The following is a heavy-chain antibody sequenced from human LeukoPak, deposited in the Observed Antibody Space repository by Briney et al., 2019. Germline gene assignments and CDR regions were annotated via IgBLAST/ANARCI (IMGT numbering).Heavy chain of an antibody. Sequence: PGGSLRLSCAASGFTFSSYEMNWVRQAPGKWLGWVSYISSSGSPIYYADSVKGRFTISRDNAKSSLYLQMNSLRGEDTAVYYCARDAVRENWRFDYWGQGTLVTVSS. CDR3: ARDAVRENWRFDY. J-gene: IGHJ4*02. CDR2: ISSSGSPI. V-gene: IGHV3-48*03. D-gene: IGHD3-3*01. CDR1: GFTFSSYE.